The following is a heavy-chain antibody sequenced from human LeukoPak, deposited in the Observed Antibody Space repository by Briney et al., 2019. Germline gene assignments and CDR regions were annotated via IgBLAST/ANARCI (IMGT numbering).Heavy chain of an antibody. CDR2: INPNSGGT. Sequence: ASVKVSCKASGYTFTGYYMHWVRQAPGQGLEWMGWINPNSGGTNYAQKFQGRVTMTRDTSISTAYMELSRLRSDDTAVYYCARPQKYYDSSGRFDYWGQGTLVTVSS. CDR1: GYTFTGYY. D-gene: IGHD3-22*01. V-gene: IGHV1-2*02. J-gene: IGHJ4*02. CDR3: ARPQKYYDSSGRFDY.